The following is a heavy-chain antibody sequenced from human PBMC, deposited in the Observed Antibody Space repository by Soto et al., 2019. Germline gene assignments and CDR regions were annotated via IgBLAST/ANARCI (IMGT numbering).Heavy chain of an antibody. CDR1: GGTFSSYT. Sequence: QVQLVQSGAEVQKPGSSVKVSCKASGGTFSSYTISWVRQAPGQGLEWMGRIIPILGIANYAQKFQGRVTITADKSTSTDYMELSSLGSEDTAVYYCASIPSQYQQRYYFDYWGQGTLVTVSS. D-gene: IGHD6-13*01. CDR2: IIPILGIA. CDR3: ASIPSQYQQRYYFDY. V-gene: IGHV1-69*02. J-gene: IGHJ4*02.